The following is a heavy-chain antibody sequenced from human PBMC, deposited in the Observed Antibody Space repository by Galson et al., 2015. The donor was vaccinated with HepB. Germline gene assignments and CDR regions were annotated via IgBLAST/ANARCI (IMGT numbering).Heavy chain of an antibody. D-gene: IGHD2-2*01. V-gene: IGHV3-23*01. Sequence: SLRLSCAASGFTFSSYAMSWVRQAPGKGLEWVSAISGSGGSTYYADSVKGRFTISRDNSKNTLYLQMNSLRAEDMAVYYCAKDAGFRDIVVVPAARAPPGRFSHGMDVWGQGTTVTVSS. J-gene: IGHJ6*02. CDR2: ISGSGGST. CDR3: AKDAGFRDIVVVPAARAPPGRFSHGMDV. CDR1: GFTFSSYA.